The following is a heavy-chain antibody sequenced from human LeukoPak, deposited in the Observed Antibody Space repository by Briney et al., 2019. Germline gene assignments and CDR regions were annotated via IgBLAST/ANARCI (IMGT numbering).Heavy chain of an antibody. V-gene: IGHV4-4*07. CDR3: ARYIPARPGFDY. D-gene: IGHD6-6*01. CDR1: GGSISGYY. J-gene: IGHJ4*02. CDR2: IYTSGST. Sequence: PSETLSLTCTVSGGSISGYYWSWTRQPAGKGLEWIGRIYTSGSTNYNPSLKSRVTMSVDTSKNQFSLKLSSVTVADTAVYYCARYIPARPGFDYWGQGTLVTVSS.